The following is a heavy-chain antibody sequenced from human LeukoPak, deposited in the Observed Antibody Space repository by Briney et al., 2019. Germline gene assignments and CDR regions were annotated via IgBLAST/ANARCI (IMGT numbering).Heavy chain of an antibody. CDR1: GYTFTGYY. CDR3: ARGMYYYDSSGGAFDH. J-gene: IGHJ4*02. D-gene: IGHD3-22*01. V-gene: IGHV1-2*02. CDR2: INPNSGGT. Sequence: GASVKVSCKASGYTFTGYYMHWVRQAPGQGLEWMGWINPNSGGTNYAQKFQGRVTMTRDTSISTAYMELSRLRSDDTAVYYCARGMYYYDSSGGAFDHWGQGTLVTVSS.